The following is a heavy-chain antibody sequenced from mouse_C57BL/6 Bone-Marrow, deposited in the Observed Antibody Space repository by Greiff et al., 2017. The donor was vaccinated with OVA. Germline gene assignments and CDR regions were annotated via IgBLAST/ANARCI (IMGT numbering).Heavy chain of an antibody. CDR3: ARPGRFYGSKGGYYFDY. D-gene: IGHD1-1*01. Sequence: EVKLVESGGGLVKPGGSLKLSCAASGFTFSDYGMHWVRQAPEKGLEWVAYISSGSSTIYYADTVKGRFTISRDNAKTTLFLQMTSLRSEDTAMYYCARPGRFYGSKGGYYFDYWGQGTTLTVSS. J-gene: IGHJ2*01. CDR2: ISSGSSTI. CDR1: GFTFSDYG. V-gene: IGHV5-17*01.